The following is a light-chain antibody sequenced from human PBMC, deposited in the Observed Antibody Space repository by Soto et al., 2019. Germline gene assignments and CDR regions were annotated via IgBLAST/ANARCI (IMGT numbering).Light chain of an antibody. V-gene: IGKV1-5*03. J-gene: IGKJ4*01. CDR2: KAS. CDR1: QSISSW. CDR3: QQYKPPLT. Sequence: DIQMTQSPSTLSASVGDRVTITCRASQSISSWLAWYQQKPGKAPKLLIYKASSLESGVPSRFSGSGSGTEFTLTISSLQPDDFATYYCQQYKPPLTFGGGTKVEIK.